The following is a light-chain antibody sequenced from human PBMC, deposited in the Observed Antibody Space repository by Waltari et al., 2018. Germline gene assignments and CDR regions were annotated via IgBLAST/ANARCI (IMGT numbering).Light chain of an antibody. CDR1: SSNIGSNY. V-gene: IGLV1-51*01. Sequence: QSVLTQPPSVSAAPGQKVTISCSGTSSNIGSNYVYWYQHLPGTAPKLLISDNNTPPSGFPDRFPGSNSGPSAPLGITGLQTGDEADYYCGTWESSLSPYVVFGGGTKLTVL. J-gene: IGLJ2*01. CDR3: GTWESSLSPYVV. CDR2: DNN.